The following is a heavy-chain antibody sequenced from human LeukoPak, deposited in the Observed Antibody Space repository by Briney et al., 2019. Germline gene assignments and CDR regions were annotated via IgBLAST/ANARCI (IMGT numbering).Heavy chain of an antibody. J-gene: IGHJ4*02. CDR2: IIPIFGTA. V-gene: IGHV1-69*13. D-gene: IGHD6-25*01. Sequence: ASAKVPCKASGGTFSSYAISWVRQAPGQGLEWMGGIIPIFGTANYAQKFQGRVTITADESTSTAYMELSSLRSEDTAVYYCARESSSSASFDYWGQGTLVTVSS. CDR3: ARESSSSASFDY. CDR1: GGTFSSYA.